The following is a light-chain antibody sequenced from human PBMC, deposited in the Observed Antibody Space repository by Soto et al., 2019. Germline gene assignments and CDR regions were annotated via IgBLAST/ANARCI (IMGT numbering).Light chain of an antibody. Sequence: QSALSQPPSVSGSPGQTITISCTGTSTDVGGYNAVSWYHHHPGKAPKLIIYEVTHRPSGVSDRFSASKSGNTASLTISGLQAEDEADYYCNSFRVSHLYVFGTGTKVTVL. CDR2: EVT. CDR3: NSFRVSHLYV. CDR1: STDVGGYNA. J-gene: IGLJ1*01. V-gene: IGLV2-14*01.